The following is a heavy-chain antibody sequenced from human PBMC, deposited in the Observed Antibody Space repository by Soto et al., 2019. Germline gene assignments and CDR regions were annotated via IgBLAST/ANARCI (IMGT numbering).Heavy chain of an antibody. J-gene: IGHJ1*01. CDR2: INAGNGNT. D-gene: IGHD5-12*01. V-gene: IGHV1-3*01. CDR3: ARAYSGYSAEYFQH. CDR1: GYTFASYA. Sequence: GASVNVSCKASGYTFASYAMHWVRQAPGQRLAWMGWINAGNGNTKYLQKFQGRVTITRDTSASTAYMELSTLRSEDTAVYYCARAYSGYSAEYFQHWGQGTLVTVSS.